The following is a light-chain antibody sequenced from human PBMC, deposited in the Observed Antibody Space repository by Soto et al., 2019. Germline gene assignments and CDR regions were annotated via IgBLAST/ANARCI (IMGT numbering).Light chain of an antibody. CDR2: GAS. CDR3: QQYGNSRGT. V-gene: IGKV3-20*01. CDR1: QSIRSSY. Sequence: EIVLKQSPGTLSLSPGARATLSCRASQSIRSSYLAWYQQKPGQATRLLIYGASSRATGTPDRFSGSGSGTDFTLTISGLEPEDSAVYYCQQYGNSRGTFGQGTKVDIK. J-gene: IGKJ1*01.